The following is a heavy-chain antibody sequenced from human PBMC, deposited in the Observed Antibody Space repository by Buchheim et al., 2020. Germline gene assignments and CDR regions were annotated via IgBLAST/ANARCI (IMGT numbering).Heavy chain of an antibody. CDR2: ISYDGSNK. CDR3: ARDGRQSVGATDYYFDY. V-gene: IGHV3-30*04. D-gene: IGHD1-26*01. CDR1: GFTFSSYA. Sequence: QVQLVESGGGVVQPGRSLRLSCAASGFTFSSYAMHWVRQAPGKGLEWVAVISYDGSNKYYADSVKGRFTISRDNSKNTLYLQMNSLRAEDTAVYYCARDGRQSVGATDYYFDYWGQGTL. J-gene: IGHJ4*02.